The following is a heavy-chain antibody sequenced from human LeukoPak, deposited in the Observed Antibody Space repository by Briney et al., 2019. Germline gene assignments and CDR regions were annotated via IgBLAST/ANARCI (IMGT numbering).Heavy chain of an antibody. CDR3: AKVDGGSGSS. CDR2: ISGSGGST. Sequence: GGSLRLSCAASGFTFSSYYMSWVRQAPGKGLECVLAISGSGGSTYYADSVKGRFTISRNNSKNTLYLQMNSLRAEDTAVYYWAKVDGGSGSSWGEGTLVTVSS. CDR1: GFTFSSYY. V-gene: IGHV3-23*01. D-gene: IGHD3-10*01. J-gene: IGHJ4*02.